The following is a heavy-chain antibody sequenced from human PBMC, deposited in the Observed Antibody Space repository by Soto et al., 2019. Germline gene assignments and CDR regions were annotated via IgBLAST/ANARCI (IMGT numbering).Heavy chain of an antibody. D-gene: IGHD2-2*01. V-gene: IGHV3-74*01. Sequence: PGGSLRLSCAASGFTFSSYWMHWVRQAPGKGLVWVSRINSDGSSTSYADSVKGRFTISRDNAKNTLYLQMNSLRAEDTAVYYCARKLRGYCSSTSCYLRDYFDYWGQGTLVTVSS. CDR1: GFTFSSYW. J-gene: IGHJ4*02. CDR2: INSDGSST. CDR3: ARKLRGYCSSTSCYLRDYFDY.